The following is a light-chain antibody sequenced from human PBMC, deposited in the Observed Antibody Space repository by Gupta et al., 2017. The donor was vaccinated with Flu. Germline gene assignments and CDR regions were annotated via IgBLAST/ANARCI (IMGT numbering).Light chain of an antibody. CDR2: NND. V-gene: IGLV1-44*01. J-gene: IGLJ3*02. CDR1: TSNTGSNT. Sequence: RVTIYCSGSTSNTGSNTVNWYQQVQGTAPKLRIYNNDQRHSGVPDRFYGSKSGTSASLAISGLQSGDEGDYYCATWDDSLNGWVFGGGAKLTVL. CDR3: ATWDDSLNGWV.